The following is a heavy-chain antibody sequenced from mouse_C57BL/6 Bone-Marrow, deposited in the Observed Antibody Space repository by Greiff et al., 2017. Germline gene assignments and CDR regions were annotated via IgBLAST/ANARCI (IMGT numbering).Heavy chain of an antibody. D-gene: IGHD1-1*01. Sequence: QVQLQQSGAELVKPGASVKLSCKASGYTFTSYWMQWVKQRPGQGLEWIGEIDPAGSYTNYNQKFKGQATLTVDKSSSTAYMQLSSLTSADSAVYYCARGGYYGSYFDYWGQGTTLTVSS. J-gene: IGHJ2*01. CDR3: ARGGYYGSYFDY. CDR1: GYTFTSYW. V-gene: IGHV1-50*01. CDR2: IDPAGSYT.